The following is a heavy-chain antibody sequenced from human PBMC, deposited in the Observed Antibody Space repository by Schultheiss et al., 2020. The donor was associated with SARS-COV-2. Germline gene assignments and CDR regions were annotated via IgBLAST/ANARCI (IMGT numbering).Heavy chain of an antibody. V-gene: IGHV3-30*18. D-gene: IGHD3-10*01. Sequence: GGSLRLSCAASGFTFSSYAMRWVRQAPGKGLEWVAVISYDGSNKYYADSVKGRFTISRDNSKNTLYLQMNSLRAEDTAVYYCAKGYYYGSGSYGRNDAFDIWGQGTMVTVSS. J-gene: IGHJ3*02. CDR2: ISYDGSNK. CDR1: GFTFSSYA. CDR3: AKGYYYGSGSYGRNDAFDI.